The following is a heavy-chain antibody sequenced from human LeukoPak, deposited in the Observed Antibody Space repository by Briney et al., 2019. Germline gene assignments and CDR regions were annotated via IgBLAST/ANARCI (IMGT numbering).Heavy chain of an antibody. CDR2: IYYSGST. V-gene: IGHV4-59*01. CDR3: ARHRAKEAFDI. J-gene: IGHJ3*02. CDR1: GGSISSYY. Sequence: SETLSLTCTVSGGSISSYYWSWLRQPPGKGLEWVGYIYYSGSTNYNPSLKSRVTISVDTSKNQFSLQLSSVTAADTAVYYCARHRAKEAFDICGQGTMVTVSS.